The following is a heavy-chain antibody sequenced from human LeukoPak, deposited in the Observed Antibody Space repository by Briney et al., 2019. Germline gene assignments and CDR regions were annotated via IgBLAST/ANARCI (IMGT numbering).Heavy chain of an antibody. J-gene: IGHJ4*02. Sequence: ASVKVSCEASGYTFTSYGISWVRQAPGQGLEWMGWISAYNGNTNYAQKLQGRVTMTTDTSTSTAYMELRSLRSDDTAVYYCARVFVEWELLSYFDYWGQGTLVTVSS. D-gene: IGHD1-26*01. CDR2: ISAYNGNT. CDR3: ARVFVEWELLSYFDY. V-gene: IGHV1-18*01. CDR1: GYTFTSYG.